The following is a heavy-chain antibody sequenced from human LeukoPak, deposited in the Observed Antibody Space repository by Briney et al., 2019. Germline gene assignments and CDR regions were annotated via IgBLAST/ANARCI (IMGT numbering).Heavy chain of an antibody. CDR3: ARSYCSTTNCYGWFDP. V-gene: IGHV3-23*01. Sequence: PGGSLRLSCAASGFTFSNYAMSWVRQAPGKGLEWVSAISGSGDNTYYADSVKGRFTVSRDNSKNTLYVQMKSLRAEDTAVYYCARSYCSTTNCYGWFDPWGQGTLVTVSS. J-gene: IGHJ5*02. CDR1: GFTFSNYA. CDR2: ISGSGDNT. D-gene: IGHD2-2*01.